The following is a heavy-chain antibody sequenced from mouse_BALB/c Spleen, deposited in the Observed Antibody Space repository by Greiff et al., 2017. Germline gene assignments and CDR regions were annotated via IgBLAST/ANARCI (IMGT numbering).Heavy chain of an antibody. CDR1: GFTFSSYG. D-gene: IGHD2-1*01. Sequence: DVKLVESGGDLVKPGGSLKLSCAASGFTFSSYGMSWVRQTPDKRLEWVATISSGGSYTYYPDSVKGRFTISRDNAKNTLYLQMSSLKSEDTAMYYCARRGLYGNYGYAMDYWGQGTSVTVSS. CDR2: ISSGGSYT. CDR3: ARRGLYGNYGYAMDY. V-gene: IGHV5-6*02. J-gene: IGHJ4*01.